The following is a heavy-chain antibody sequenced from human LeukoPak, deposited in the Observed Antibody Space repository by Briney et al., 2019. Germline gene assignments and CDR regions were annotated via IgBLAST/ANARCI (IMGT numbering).Heavy chain of an antibody. V-gene: IGHV3-23*01. Sequence: PGGSLRLSCAASGFTFSSYAMSWVRQAPGKGLEWVSAISGSGPYTFYTDSVKGRFTISRDSSKNTLYLQMNSLRAEDTAVYYRARDQGIYNHRIIDSWGQGTLVTVSS. CDR3: ARDQGIYNHRIIDS. D-gene: IGHD5-12*01. CDR2: ISGSGPYT. CDR1: GFTFSSYA. J-gene: IGHJ4*02.